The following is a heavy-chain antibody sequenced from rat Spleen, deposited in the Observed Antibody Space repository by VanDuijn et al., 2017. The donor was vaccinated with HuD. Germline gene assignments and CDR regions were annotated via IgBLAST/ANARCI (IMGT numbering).Heavy chain of an antibody. CDR1: GFTFSNHY. CDR3: TRHQVPGYNRGPFDY. D-gene: IGHD1-4*01. V-gene: IGHV5-22*01. CDR2: ISSSGSRR. Sequence: EVQLVESGGGLVQPGGSLKLSCAASGFTFSNHYMAWVRQGPKKGLEWVATISSSGSRRFYADSVKGRFTISRENAESSLYLQMNSLKSEDTATYYCTRHQVPGYNRGPFDYWGQGLMVTVSS. J-gene: IGHJ2*01.